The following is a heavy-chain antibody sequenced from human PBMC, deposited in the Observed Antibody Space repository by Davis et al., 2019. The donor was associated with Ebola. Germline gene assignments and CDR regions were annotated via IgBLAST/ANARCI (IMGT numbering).Heavy chain of an antibody. CDR1: GGTFSSYT. D-gene: IGHD1-26*01. J-gene: IGHJ3*02. CDR2: IIPILGIA. Sequence: AASVKVSCKASGGTFSSYTISWVRQALGQGLEWMGRIIPILGIANYAQKFQGRVTITADKSTSTAYMELSSLRSDDTAVYFCARTSIVGTTTTASDIWGQGTKVTVSS. CDR3: ARTSIVGTTTTASDI. V-gene: IGHV1-69*02.